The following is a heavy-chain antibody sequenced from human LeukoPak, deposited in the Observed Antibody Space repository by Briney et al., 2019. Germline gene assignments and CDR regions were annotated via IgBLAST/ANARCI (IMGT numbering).Heavy chain of an antibody. CDR1: GGSISSGSYY. Sequence: SETLSLTCTASGGSISSGSYYWSWIRQPAGKGLEWIGRIYTSGSTNYNPSLKSRVTISVDTSKNQFSLKLSSVTAAATAVYYCARDGPALDPWGQGTLVTVSS. CDR2: IYTSGST. J-gene: IGHJ5*02. V-gene: IGHV4-61*02. CDR3: ARDGPALDP.